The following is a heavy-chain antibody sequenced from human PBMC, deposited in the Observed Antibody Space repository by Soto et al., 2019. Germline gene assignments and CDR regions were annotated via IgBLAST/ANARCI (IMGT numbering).Heavy chain of an antibody. J-gene: IGHJ4*02. Sequence: KPSETLALGCTVSGGCMWSSMDDGAWIRQPPGNGLEWIGSIYYSGSTYYNPSLKSRVTISVDTSKNQSSLKLSSVTAADTAVYYCARHTPAISISDHWGQGTLVTSPQ. CDR1: GGCMWSSMDD. D-gene: IGHD2-15*01. V-gene: IGHV4-39*01. CDR2: IYYSGST. CDR3: ARHTPAISISDH.